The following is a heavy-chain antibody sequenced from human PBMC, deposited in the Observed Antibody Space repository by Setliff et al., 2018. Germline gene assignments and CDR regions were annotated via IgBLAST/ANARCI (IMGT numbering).Heavy chain of an antibody. CDR1: GGSISSGGYY. J-gene: IGHJ5*02. D-gene: IGHD6-6*01. V-gene: IGHV4-31*01. CDR3: ARTYSSSSADWFDP. Sequence: TLSLTCTVSGGSISSGGYYWSWIRQHPGKGLEWIGYIYYSGSTYYNPSLKSLVTISVDTSKNQFSLKQSSVTAADTAVYYCARTYSSSSADWFDPWGQGTLVTVSS. CDR2: IYYSGST.